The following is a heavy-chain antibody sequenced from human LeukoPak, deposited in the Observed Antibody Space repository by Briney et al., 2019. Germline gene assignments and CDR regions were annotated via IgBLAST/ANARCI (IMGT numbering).Heavy chain of an antibody. CDR2: IRYDGSNK. D-gene: IGHD2-15*01. CDR3: AKGPDEYCSGGSCYSGFDY. J-gene: IGHJ4*02. Sequence: PGGSLRLSCAASGFTFSSYGMHWVRQAPGKGLEWVAFIRYDGSNKYYADSVKGRFTISRDNSKNTLYLQMNSLRAEDTAVYYCAKGPDEYCSGGSCYSGFDYWGQGTLVTVSS. CDR1: GFTFSSYG. V-gene: IGHV3-30*02.